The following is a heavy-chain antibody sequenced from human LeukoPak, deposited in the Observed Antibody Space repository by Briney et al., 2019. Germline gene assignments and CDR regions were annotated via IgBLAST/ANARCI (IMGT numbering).Heavy chain of an antibody. J-gene: IGHJ4*02. Sequence: PSETLSLTCTVSGVSIRSTSYYWGWIRQPPGKGLEWIGSIYFSGNTYYNPSLKTRVTISIDTSKNQFSLKLTSVTAADTAIFYCASGYFVHTFDFWGQGTLGTVSS. D-gene: IGHD2-2*03. CDR1: GVSIRSTSYY. V-gene: IGHV4-39*01. CDR3: ASGYFVHTFDF. CDR2: IYFSGNT.